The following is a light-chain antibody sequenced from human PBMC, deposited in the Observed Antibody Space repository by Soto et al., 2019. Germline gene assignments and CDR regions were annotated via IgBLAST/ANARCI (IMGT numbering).Light chain of an antibody. J-gene: IGKJ1*01. CDR3: QRYNNWPWT. V-gene: IGKV3D-15*01. CDR1: QTVRNN. CDR2: DAS. Sequence: SNSQSTVSIHPRERGTXSGRGSQTVRNNCLAWYQQKPGQANRLMIYDASRRATGITDRLSGGGSGTEFTLTISSLQSEDFAVYYCQRYNNWPWTFAQGTK.